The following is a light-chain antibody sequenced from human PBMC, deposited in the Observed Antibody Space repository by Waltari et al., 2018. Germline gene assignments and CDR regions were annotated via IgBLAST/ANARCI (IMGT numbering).Light chain of an antibody. CDR3: QSYDSSLSVFVV. J-gene: IGLJ2*01. Sequence: QSVLTQPPSVSGAPGQRVTISCTGSSSNIGAGYDVHWYQQLPGTAPKLLIYSNSNRPSGVPDRCSGSKSGTSASLAITGLQAEDEADYYCQSYDSSLSVFVVFGGGTKLTVL. CDR2: SNS. V-gene: IGLV1-40*01. CDR1: SSNIGAGYD.